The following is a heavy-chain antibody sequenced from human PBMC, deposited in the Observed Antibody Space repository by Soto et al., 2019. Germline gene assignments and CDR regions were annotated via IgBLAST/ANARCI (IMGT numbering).Heavy chain of an antibody. J-gene: IGHJ5*02. CDR1: GGSITRGGYY. CDR3: ARDPAP. CDR2: IYNSGTT. V-gene: IGHV4-31*03. Sequence: QVQLQESGPGLVEPSETLALFYTVSGGSITRGGYYWSWIRQHPGKGLEWIGYIYNSGTTYYNPSLKSRVTISVDTSKNQFSLKLTSVTAADTAVYYCARDPAPWGQGTLVTVSS.